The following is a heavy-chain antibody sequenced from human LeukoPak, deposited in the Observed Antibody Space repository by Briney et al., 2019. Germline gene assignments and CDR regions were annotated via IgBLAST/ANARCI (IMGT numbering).Heavy chain of an antibody. Sequence: GGSLRLSCAASGFTFSNYEMNWVRQAPGKGLEWVSYISSSGSTIYYADSVKGRFTISRDNAKNSLYLQINSLRAEDTAVYYCARLRLGLFSSKYYFDYWGQGNLVTVSS. CDR3: ARLRLGLFSSKYYFDY. J-gene: IGHJ4*02. V-gene: IGHV3-48*03. D-gene: IGHD3-16*02. CDR2: ISSSGSTI. CDR1: GFTFSNYE.